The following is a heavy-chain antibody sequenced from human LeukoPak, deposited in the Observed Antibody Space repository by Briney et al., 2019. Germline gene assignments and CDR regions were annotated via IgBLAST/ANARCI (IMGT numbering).Heavy chain of an antibody. D-gene: IGHD3-3*01. CDR2: IYTSGST. V-gene: IGHV4-4*07. J-gene: IGHJ4*02. CDR1: GGSISSYY. CDR3: ASEDYDFWSGRQRYYFDY. Sequence: SETLSLTCTVSGGSISSYYWSWIRQPAGKGLEWIGRIYTSGSTNYNPSLKSRVTMSVDTSKNQFSLKLSSVTAADTAVHYCASEDYDFWSGRQRYYFDYWGQGTLVTVSS.